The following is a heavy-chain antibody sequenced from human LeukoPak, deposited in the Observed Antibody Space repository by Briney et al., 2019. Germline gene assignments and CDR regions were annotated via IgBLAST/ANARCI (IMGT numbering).Heavy chain of an antibody. V-gene: IGHV3-30*03. CDR3: AIDKYCFASSGFHYPHGMDV. J-gene: IGHJ6*02. CDR2: ISYDGSNK. Sequence: PGRSLRLSCAASGFTYSSYGMHWVRQAPGKGLEWVAVISYDGSNKYFANSVKGRFTISRDNSKNTLYLQMYSLRADYTAVYCSAIDKYCFASSGFHYPHGMDVWGQGTTVTVSS. CDR1: GFTYSSYG. D-gene: IGHD3-22*01.